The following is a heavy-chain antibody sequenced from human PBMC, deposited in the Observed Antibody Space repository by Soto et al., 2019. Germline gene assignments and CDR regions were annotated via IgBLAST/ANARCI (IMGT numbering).Heavy chain of an antibody. CDR1: GFTLSSYS. D-gene: IGHD3-3*01. Sequence: GGSLRLSCAASGFTLSSYSMNWVRQAPGKGLEWVSSISSSSSYIYYADSVKGRFTISRDNAKNSLYLQMNSLRAEDTAVYYCASWKDFGVVGSAGYGMDVWGQGTTVTVSS. J-gene: IGHJ6*02. V-gene: IGHV3-21*01. CDR3: ASWKDFGVVGSAGYGMDV. CDR2: ISSSSSYI.